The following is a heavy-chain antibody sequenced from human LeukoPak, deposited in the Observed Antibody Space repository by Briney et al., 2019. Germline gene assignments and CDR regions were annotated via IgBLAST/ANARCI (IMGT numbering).Heavy chain of an antibody. CDR2: ISSSGSTL. D-gene: IGHD2/OR15-2a*01. V-gene: IGHV3-48*03. Sequence: GGSLRLSCAASGFTFSSYEMNWVRQAPGKGLEWVSYISSSGSTLYYADSVKGRFTISRDDAKNSLHLQMNGLRVEDTAVYYCARCRFYGYGMDVWGQGTTVTVSS. CDR3: ARCRFYGYGMDV. J-gene: IGHJ6*02. CDR1: GFTFSSYE.